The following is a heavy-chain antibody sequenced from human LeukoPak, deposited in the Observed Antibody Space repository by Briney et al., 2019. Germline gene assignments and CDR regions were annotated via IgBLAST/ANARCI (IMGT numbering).Heavy chain of an antibody. CDR2: IYYSGST. Sequence: KTSETLSLTCTVSGGSISNYYWSWIRQRPGKGLEWIGYIYYSGSTNYNPSLKSRVTISVDTSKNQFSLKLSSVTAADTAVYYCARREVTETDAFDIWGQGTMVTVSS. J-gene: IGHJ3*02. CDR1: GGSISNYY. V-gene: IGHV4-59*01. CDR3: ARREVTETDAFDI. D-gene: IGHD4-23*01.